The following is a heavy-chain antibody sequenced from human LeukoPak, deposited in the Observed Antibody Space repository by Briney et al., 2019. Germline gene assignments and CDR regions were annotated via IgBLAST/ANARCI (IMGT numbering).Heavy chain of an antibody. V-gene: IGHV1-18*01. CDR1: GYTFTNYG. J-gene: IGHJ4*02. CDR3: AISKGSYYDTSGYLGGDY. Sequence: ASVKVSCKASGYTFTNYGIFWVRQAPGQGLEWMGWISAYSGNTNYAQKLQGRVTMTTETSTSTAYMELESLRSGDTAVYYCAISKGSYYDTSGYLGGDYWGQGTLVTVSS. D-gene: IGHD3-22*01. CDR2: ISAYSGNT.